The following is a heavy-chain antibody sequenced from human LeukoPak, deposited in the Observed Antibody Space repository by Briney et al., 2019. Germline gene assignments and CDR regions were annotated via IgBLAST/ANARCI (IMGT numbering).Heavy chain of an antibody. CDR3: ARDKGDSGSYYRFDY. V-gene: IGHV1-69*13. CDR1: GGTFSSYA. D-gene: IGHD1-26*01. J-gene: IGHJ4*02. Sequence: ASVKVSCKASGGTFSSYAISWVRQAPGQGLEWMGGIIPIFGTANYAQKFQGRVTITADESTSTAYMELSSLRSEDTAVYYCARDKGDSGSYYRFDYWGQGTLVTVSS. CDR2: IIPIFGTA.